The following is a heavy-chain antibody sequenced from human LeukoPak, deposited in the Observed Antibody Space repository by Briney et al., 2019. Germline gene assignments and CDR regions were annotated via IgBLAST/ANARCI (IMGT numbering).Heavy chain of an antibody. CDR2: IYHSGST. D-gene: IGHD4-17*01. V-gene: IGHV4-30-2*01. CDR1: GGSISSGGYS. J-gene: IGHJ4*02. Sequence: SETLSLTCAVSGGSISSGGYSWSWIRQPPGKGLEWIGYIYHSGSTYYNPSLKSRVTISVDRSKNQFSLKLSSVTAADTAVYYCARDYGYFDYWGQGTLVTVSS. CDR3: ARDYGYFDY.